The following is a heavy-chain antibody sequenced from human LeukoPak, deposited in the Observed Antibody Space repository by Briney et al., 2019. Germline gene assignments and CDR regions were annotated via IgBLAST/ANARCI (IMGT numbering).Heavy chain of an antibody. Sequence: PSETLSLTCTVSGGSISSYYWSWIRQPPGKGLEWIGYIYYSGSTYYNPSLKSRVTISLDMPNNQFSLKLSSVTAADTAVYYCARESDSSYYYYGMDVWGQGTTVTVSS. CDR2: IYYSGST. D-gene: IGHD6-13*01. V-gene: IGHV4-59*01. CDR1: GGSISSYY. CDR3: ARESDSSYYYYGMDV. J-gene: IGHJ6*02.